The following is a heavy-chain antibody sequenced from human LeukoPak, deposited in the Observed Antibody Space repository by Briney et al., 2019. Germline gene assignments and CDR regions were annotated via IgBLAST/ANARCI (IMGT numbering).Heavy chain of an antibody. J-gene: IGHJ4*02. CDR3: ARLVSRISSH. V-gene: IGHV3-48*01. D-gene: IGHD6-6*01. CDR1: GFTFSSYS. Sequence: GGSLRLSCAASGFTFSSYSMNWVRQAPGKGLEWVSYITDSGGANYYADSVKGRFTISRDNAKNSLYLQMNSLRAEDTAIYYCARLVSRISSHWGQGTLVTVSS. CDR2: ITDSGGAN.